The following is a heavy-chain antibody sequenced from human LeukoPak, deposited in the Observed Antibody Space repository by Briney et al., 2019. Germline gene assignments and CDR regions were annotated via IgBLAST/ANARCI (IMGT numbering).Heavy chain of an antibody. D-gene: IGHD3-22*01. Sequence: GGSLRLSCAASGSTVSSNYMSWVRQAPGQGLEWVSVIYSSGNTYYADSVQGRFTMSRDNPENTLYLQMNSLRAEDTALYYCARAHDRGYYYGFDYWGQGTLVTVSS. J-gene: IGHJ4*02. V-gene: IGHV3-66*01. CDR2: IYSSGNT. CDR1: GSTVSSNY. CDR3: ARAHDRGYYYGFDY.